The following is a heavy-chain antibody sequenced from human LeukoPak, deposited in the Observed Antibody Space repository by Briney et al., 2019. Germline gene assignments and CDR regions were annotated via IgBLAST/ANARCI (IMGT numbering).Heavy chain of an antibody. CDR1: GYTFTNYG. Sequence: ASVKVSCKASGYTFTNYGINWVRRAPGQGLEWMGWISAYNGNTNYAQKVQGRVTMTTDTSTSTAYMELGSLRSDDTAVYYCARDSSGYPRDAADYWGQGTLVTVSS. CDR2: ISAYNGNT. V-gene: IGHV1-18*01. D-gene: IGHD3-22*01. CDR3: ARDSSGYPRDAADY. J-gene: IGHJ4*02.